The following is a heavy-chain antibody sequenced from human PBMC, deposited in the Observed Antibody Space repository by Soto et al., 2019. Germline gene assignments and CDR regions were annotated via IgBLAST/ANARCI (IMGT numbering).Heavy chain of an antibody. D-gene: IGHD3-10*01. CDR2: INHSGST. CDR3: AGIHGSGSYYYSY. Sequence: ETLSLTCAVYGGSFSGYYWSWIRQPPGKGLEWIGEINHSGSTNYNPSLKSRVTISVDTSKNQFSLKLSSVTAADTAVYYCAGIHGSGSYYYSYWGQGTLVTVSS. J-gene: IGHJ4*02. CDR1: GGSFSGYY. V-gene: IGHV4-34*01.